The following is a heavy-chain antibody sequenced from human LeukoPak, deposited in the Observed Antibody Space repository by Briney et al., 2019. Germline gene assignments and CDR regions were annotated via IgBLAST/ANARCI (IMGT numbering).Heavy chain of an antibody. CDR2: INPSGGST. D-gene: IGHD6-19*01. V-gene: IGHV1-46*01. CDR3: AKRGSGWYEDYYYYMDV. J-gene: IGHJ6*03. CDR1: GYTFTNYY. Sequence: ASVKVSCKASGYTFTNYYFHWVRQAPGQGLEWMGIINPSGGSTSYAQKFQGRVTMTRDTSTSTVYTKLSSLRAEDTAVYYCAKRGSGWYEDYYYYMDVWGKGTTVTISS.